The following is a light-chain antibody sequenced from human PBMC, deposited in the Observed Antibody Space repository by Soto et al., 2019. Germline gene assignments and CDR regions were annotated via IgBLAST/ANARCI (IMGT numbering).Light chain of an antibody. CDR3: QTWGSGIVV. J-gene: IGLJ2*01. CDR2: LNSDGSH. CDR1: SGHSNYA. Sequence: QSVLTQSPSASASLGASVKLTCTLSSGHSNYAIARHQQQSEKGPRYLMKLNSDGSHSKGDGIPDRFSGSSSGAERYLTISSLQSEDEADYYCQTWGSGIVVFGGGTQLTVL. V-gene: IGLV4-69*01.